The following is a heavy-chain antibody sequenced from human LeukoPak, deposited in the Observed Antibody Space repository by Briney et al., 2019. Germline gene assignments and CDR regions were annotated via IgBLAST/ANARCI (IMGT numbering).Heavy chain of an antibody. CDR2: ISGSGGST. J-gene: IGHJ3*02. Sequence: GGSLRLSCAASGFTFSSYAMSWVRQAPGKGLEWVSAISGSGGSTYYADSVKGRFTTSRDNSKNTLYLQMNSLRAEDTAVYYCAKDRGSNVVVVAATNDAFDIWGQGTMVTVSS. CDR1: GFTFSSYA. V-gene: IGHV3-23*01. CDR3: AKDRGSNVVVVAATNDAFDI. D-gene: IGHD2-15*01.